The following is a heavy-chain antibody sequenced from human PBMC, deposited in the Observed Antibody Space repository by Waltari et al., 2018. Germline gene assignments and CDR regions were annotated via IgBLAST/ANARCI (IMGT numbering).Heavy chain of an antibody. J-gene: IGHJ5*02. CDR1: GGTFSSYA. CDR3: ASSTYYYDSSGYWGWFDP. V-gene: IGHV1-69*01. D-gene: IGHD3-22*01. CDR2: IIPIFGTA. Sequence: QVQLVQSGAEVKKPGSSVKVSCKASGGTFSSYAISWVRQAPGQGLEWMGGIIPIFGTANYAQKFQGRVTITADESTSTAYMELSSLRSEDTAVYYCASSTYYYDSSGYWGWFDPWGQGTLVTVSS.